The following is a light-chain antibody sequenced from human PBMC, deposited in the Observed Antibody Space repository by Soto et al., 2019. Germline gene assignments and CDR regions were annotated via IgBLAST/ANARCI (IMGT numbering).Light chain of an antibody. J-gene: IGKJ1*01. Sequence: EIVLTQSPATLSLSPGERATLSCRASQSVRTYLAWYQQKPGQAPRLLIYDASSRPTGIPARFSGSGSGTDFTLTISRLEPEDFAVYYCQQRSNWPVTFGQGTKV. CDR1: QSVRTY. V-gene: IGKV3-11*01. CDR3: QQRSNWPVT. CDR2: DAS.